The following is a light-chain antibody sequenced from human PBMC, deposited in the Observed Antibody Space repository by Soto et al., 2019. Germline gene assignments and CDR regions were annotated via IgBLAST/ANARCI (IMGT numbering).Light chain of an antibody. Sequence: EVVMTQSPGAVSVSPGERATLSCRASQSVTSNVAWYQQKPGQAPRLLIYRASARATGVPARFSGSGSGTEFTLTISSLQPDDVATYYCQQYKSYLYTFGQGTKLEIK. J-gene: IGKJ2*01. CDR2: RAS. CDR1: QSVTSN. CDR3: QQYKSYLYT. V-gene: IGKV3-15*01.